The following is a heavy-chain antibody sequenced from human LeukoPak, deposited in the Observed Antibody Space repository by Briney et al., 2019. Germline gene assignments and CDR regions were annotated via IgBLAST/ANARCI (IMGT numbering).Heavy chain of an antibody. Sequence: SETLSLTCTVSGGSISSYYWSWIRQPPGKGLEWIEYIYYSGSTNYNPSLKSRVTISVDTSKNQFSLKLSSVTAADTAVYYCARQGDGGQQLVPDWFDPWGQGTLVTVSS. CDR2: IYYSGST. CDR1: GGSISSYY. V-gene: IGHV4-59*08. D-gene: IGHD6-13*01. J-gene: IGHJ5*02. CDR3: ARQGDGGQQLVPDWFDP.